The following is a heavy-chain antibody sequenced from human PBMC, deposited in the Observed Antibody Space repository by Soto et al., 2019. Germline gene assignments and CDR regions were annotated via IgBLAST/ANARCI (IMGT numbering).Heavy chain of an antibody. CDR2: IYYSGST. Sequence: SETLSLTCTVSGGSVSSGSYYWSWIRQPPGKGLEWIGYIYYSGSTNYNPSLKSRITISVDTSKNQFSLKLSSVTAADTAVYYCAREAKTGTIDYWGQGTLVTVSS. J-gene: IGHJ4*02. D-gene: IGHD1-1*01. CDR3: AREAKTGTIDY. V-gene: IGHV4-61*01. CDR1: GGSVSSGSYY.